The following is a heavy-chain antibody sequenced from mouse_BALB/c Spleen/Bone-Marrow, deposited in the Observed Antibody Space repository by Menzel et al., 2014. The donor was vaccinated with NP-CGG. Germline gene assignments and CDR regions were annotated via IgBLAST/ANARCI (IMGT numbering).Heavy chain of an antibody. CDR2: ISNGGGST. V-gene: IGHV5-12*02. D-gene: IGHD2-10*01. CDR1: GFTFSDYY. Sequence: EVKLQESGGGLVQPGGSLKLSCATSGFTFSDYYMYWVRQTPEKRLEWVAYISNGGGSTYYPDTVKGRFTISRDNAKNTLYLQMSRLKSEGTAMYYCASTYYGNPFAYWGQGTLVTVSA. CDR3: ASTYYGNPFAY. J-gene: IGHJ3*01.